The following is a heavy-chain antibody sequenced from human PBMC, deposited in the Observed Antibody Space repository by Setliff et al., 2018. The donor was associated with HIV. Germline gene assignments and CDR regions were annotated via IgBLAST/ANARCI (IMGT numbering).Heavy chain of an antibody. CDR2: ISYDGNYK. D-gene: IGHD6-19*01. CDR3: VRGYRSAWNSWFDA. V-gene: IGHV3-30-3*01. CDR1: AFSFSNNA. Sequence: GGSLRLSCVASAFSFSNNAMHWVRQAPGKGLEWVAVISYDGNYKYYADSVKGRFTISRDNSKNGLYLQMNSLRADDTAVYYCVRGYRSAWNSWFDAWGQGTRVTVSS. J-gene: IGHJ5*02.